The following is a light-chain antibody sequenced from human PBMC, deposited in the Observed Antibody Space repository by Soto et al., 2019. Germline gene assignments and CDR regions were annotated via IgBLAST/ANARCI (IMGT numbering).Light chain of an antibody. CDR2: DAS. Sequence: DIQLTQSPSSLSASVAERVTITCQASQDINNYVNWYQQKAGTAPNLLIYDASTLKPGVPSRFSGSGSGTDFTFTISSLQPEDFATYFCQQSDDLPTFGQGTRLEIK. CDR3: QQSDDLPT. CDR1: QDINNY. V-gene: IGKV1-33*01. J-gene: IGKJ5*01.